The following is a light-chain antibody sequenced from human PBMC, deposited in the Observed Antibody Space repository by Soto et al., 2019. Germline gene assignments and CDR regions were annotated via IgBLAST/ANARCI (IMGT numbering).Light chain of an antibody. CDR1: QSVDSN. Sequence: ELGMTQSPATLSVSPGDGATLSCRASQSVDSNLAWYQQKPGQTPRLLIYGSSTRPTGIPASFSGSGSGPEFTLTIIRLRSEDSAVYYCQQYNEWPLSFGGGTKWEIK. CDR3: QQYNEWPLS. CDR2: GSS. J-gene: IGKJ4*01. V-gene: IGKV3D-15*01.